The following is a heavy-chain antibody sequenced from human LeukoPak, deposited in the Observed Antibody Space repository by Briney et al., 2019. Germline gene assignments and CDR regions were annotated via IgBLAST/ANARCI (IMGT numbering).Heavy chain of an antibody. CDR1: GFTFSNYG. V-gene: IGHV3-30*18. J-gene: IGHJ6*02. Sequence: GGSLRLSCAASGFTFSNYGIHWVRQAPGKALEWVVVISYDGSNKYYGDSVKGRFAISRDNSKNTLYLQMNSLRGEDTAVYYCAKDGGPRGYSYGYPSYYGMDVWGQGTTVTVSS. CDR3: AKDGGPRGYSYGYPSYYGMDV. CDR2: ISYDGSNK. D-gene: IGHD5-18*01.